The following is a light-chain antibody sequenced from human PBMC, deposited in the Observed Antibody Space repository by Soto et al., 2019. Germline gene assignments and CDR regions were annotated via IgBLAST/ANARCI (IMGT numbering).Light chain of an antibody. V-gene: IGKV2-40*01. CDR3: MQRIESPVT. CDR2: KLS. Sequence: EIVMTQTPRYLPVTPGEAASISCRSNQSLLDSEDGDTYLDWYLQKPGQSPQVLMYKLSFRASGVPDRFSGSGSDTDFTLKISRVEADDVGVYYCMQRIESPVTFGQGTKLDIK. J-gene: IGKJ2*01. CDR1: QSLLDSEDGDTY.